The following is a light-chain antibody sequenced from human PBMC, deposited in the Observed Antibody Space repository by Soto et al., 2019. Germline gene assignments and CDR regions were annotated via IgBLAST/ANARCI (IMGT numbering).Light chain of an antibody. Sequence: DIQMTQSPSTLSASVGYRFTITCRASQNISIWLAWYQQRPGRAPRLLIYDSSSLESGVPSTFSGSGSGTEFSLTISNLRPDDFETYYCQHYHSFSITFGQGTRLEIK. J-gene: IGKJ5*01. CDR1: QNISIW. V-gene: IGKV1-5*01. CDR2: DSS. CDR3: QHYHSFSIT.